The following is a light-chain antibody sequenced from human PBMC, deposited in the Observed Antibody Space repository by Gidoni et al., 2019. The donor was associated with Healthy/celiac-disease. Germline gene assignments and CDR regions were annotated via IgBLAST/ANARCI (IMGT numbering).Light chain of an antibody. V-gene: IGKV4-1*01. Sequence: LVMTQSPASLAVSLGERATINCKSSQSFLYSSNNKNYLAWYQQKPGQPPKLLIYWASTRESGVPDRFSGSGSGTDFTLTISSLQAEDVAVYYCQQYYSTPYTFGQGTKLEIK. CDR2: WAS. CDR1: QSFLYSSNNKNY. CDR3: QQYYSTPYT. J-gene: IGKJ2*01.